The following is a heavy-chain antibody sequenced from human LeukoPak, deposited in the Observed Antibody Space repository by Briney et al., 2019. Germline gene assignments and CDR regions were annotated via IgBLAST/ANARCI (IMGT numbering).Heavy chain of an antibody. V-gene: IGHV3-20*04. CDR1: GFTFSSYA. CDR3: ARGYSYGETSDY. D-gene: IGHD5-18*01. J-gene: IGHJ4*02. CDR2: INWNGGST. Sequence: GGSLRLSCAASGFTFSSYAMSWVRQAPGKGLEWVSGINWNGGSTGYADSVKGRFTISRDNAKTSLYLQMNSLRAEDTALYYCARGYSYGETSDYWGQGTLVTVSS.